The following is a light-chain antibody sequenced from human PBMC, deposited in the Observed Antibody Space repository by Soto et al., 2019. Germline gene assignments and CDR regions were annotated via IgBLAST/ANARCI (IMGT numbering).Light chain of an antibody. CDR2: KAS. CDR3: QQASSCHFT. V-gene: IGKV1-12*01. CDR1: QVISSW. Sequence: DVQMTQSPSSLSASVGDRVTITCRASQVISSWLVWYQQKPGNAPKLLIYKASTLQSGVHSRFSGSESGTEFTLTIGGLQPEDCESYYCQQASSCHFTFGGGTEVRIK. J-gene: IGKJ4*01.